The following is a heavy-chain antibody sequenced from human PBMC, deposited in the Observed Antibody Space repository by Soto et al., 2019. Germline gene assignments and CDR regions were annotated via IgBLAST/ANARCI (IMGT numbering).Heavy chain of an antibody. CDR1: GYTLTTFF. V-gene: IGHV1-46*01. CDR2: INPGYPAGRST. Sequence: QVQLVQSGAEVKKPGASVKVSCKASGYTLTTFFMHWVLLAPGQGLEWIGVINPGYPAGRSTTYAQQFQGRVTMTTDTSQIPVYMELSRLRSDDKAVYYCAGEAILAGATTGMDVWGQGTTVTVSS. D-gene: IGHD1-1*01. CDR3: AGEAILAGATTGMDV. J-gene: IGHJ6*02.